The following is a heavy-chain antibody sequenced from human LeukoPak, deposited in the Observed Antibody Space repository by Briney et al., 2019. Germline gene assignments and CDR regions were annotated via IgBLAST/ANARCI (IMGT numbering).Heavy chain of an antibody. CDR2: INHSGST. CDR3: ARGPVGPGTY. Sequence: PSETLSLTCAVYGGSFSGYYWSWIRQPPGKGLEWIGEINHSGSTNYNPSLKSRVTISVDTSKNQFSLKLSSVTAADTAVYYCARGPVGPGTYWGQGTLVTVSS. CDR1: GGSFSGYY. D-gene: IGHD3-16*01. J-gene: IGHJ4*02. V-gene: IGHV4-34*01.